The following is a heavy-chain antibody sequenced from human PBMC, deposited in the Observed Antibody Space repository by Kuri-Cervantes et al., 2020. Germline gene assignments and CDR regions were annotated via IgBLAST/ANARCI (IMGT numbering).Heavy chain of an antibody. CDR1: GFTFSDYY. J-gene: IGHJ6*02. CDR3: AKDPRGRGSSGWYRFYGMDV. D-gene: IGHD6-19*01. V-gene: IGHV3-11*06. CDR2: ISSSSSYI. Sequence: GESLKISCAASGFTFSDYYMSWIRQAPGKGLEWVSYISSSSSYIYYADSVKGRFTISRDNSKNTLYLQMNSLRAEDTAVYYCAKDPRGRGSSGWYRFYGMDVWGQGTTVTVSS.